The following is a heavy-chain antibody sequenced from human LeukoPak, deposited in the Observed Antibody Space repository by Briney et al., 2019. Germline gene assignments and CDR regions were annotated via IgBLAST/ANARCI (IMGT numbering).Heavy chain of an antibody. Sequence: GGSLRLSCAASGLTFSSYGMSWVRQAPGKGLEWVSAISGSGGSTFYADSVKGRFTISRDNSKNTLYLQMNSLRAEDTAVYYCAKAAVLRYFDWFPWDYWGQGTLVTVSS. CDR1: GLTFSSYG. J-gene: IGHJ4*02. V-gene: IGHV3-23*01. D-gene: IGHD3-9*01. CDR3: AKAAVLRYFDWFPWDY. CDR2: ISGSGGST.